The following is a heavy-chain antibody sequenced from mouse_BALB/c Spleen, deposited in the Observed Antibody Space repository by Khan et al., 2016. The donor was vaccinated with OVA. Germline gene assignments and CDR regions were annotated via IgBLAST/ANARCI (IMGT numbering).Heavy chain of an antibody. D-gene: IGHD1-3*01. V-gene: IGHV9-1*02. CDR1: GYTFTNYR. CDR2: INTYTGEP. CDR3: ARETSYWYFDV. J-gene: IGHJ1*01. Sequence: QIQLVQSGPELKKPGETVKISCKASGYTFTNYRMNWMKQAPGKGLKWMGWINTYTGEPTYADDFKGRFAFSLETSASTAFLQINNLKNADMATYSCARETSYWYFDVWGPGTTVTVSS.